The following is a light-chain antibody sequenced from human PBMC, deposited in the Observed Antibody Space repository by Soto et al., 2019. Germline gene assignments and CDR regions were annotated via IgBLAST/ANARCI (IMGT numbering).Light chain of an antibody. CDR2: GAS. CDR3: QQYGNTPFFS. V-gene: IGKV3-20*01. Sequence: EIVLTQSPGTLSLSLGDRATLSCRASQSVGSNYLAWYQQRPGQSPRLLIYGASSRATGIPDRFSGSGSGTDFTLTISRLEPEDFAVYYCQQYGNTPFFSFGPRTKVDLK. CDR1: QSVGSNY. J-gene: IGKJ3*01.